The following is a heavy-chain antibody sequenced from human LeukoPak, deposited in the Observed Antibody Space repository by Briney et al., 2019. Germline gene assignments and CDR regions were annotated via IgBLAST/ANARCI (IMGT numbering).Heavy chain of an antibody. J-gene: IGHJ6*03. CDR3: TRTFGYYYFYMDV. CDR1: GFTFGDYA. CDR2: IRTEAYDGAT. D-gene: IGHD3-16*01. Sequence: PGGSLRLSCAASGFTFGDYAMSWVRQAPGKGLEWVGFIRTEAYDGATDYGASVKGRFTISRDDSKNIAYLQMNSLNTEDTAVYYCTRTFGYYYFYMDVWGKGTTVTVSS. V-gene: IGHV3-49*04.